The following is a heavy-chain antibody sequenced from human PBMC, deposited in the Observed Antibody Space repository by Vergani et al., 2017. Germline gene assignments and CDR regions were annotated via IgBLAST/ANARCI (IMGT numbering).Heavy chain of an antibody. D-gene: IGHD5-24*01. V-gene: IGHV3-30*03. CDR2: ISYDGSNK. Sequence: QVQLVESGGGVVQPGRSLRLSCAASGFTFSSYGMHWVRQAPGKGLEWVAVISYDGSNKYYADSVKGRFTISRDNSKNTLYLQMNSLRAEDTAVYYCTTDLGMARDYYGMDVWGQGTTVTVSS. J-gene: IGHJ6*02. CDR3: TTDLGMARDYYGMDV. CDR1: GFTFSSYG.